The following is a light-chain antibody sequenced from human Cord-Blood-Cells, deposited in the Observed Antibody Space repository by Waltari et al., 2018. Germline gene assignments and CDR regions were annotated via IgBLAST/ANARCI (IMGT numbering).Light chain of an antibody. CDR3: SSYTSSSTLVV. V-gene: IGLV2-14*01. CDR1: RRHVGGYNY. CDR2: DVS. Sequence: QSALTQPASVSGSPGQSLNISCPGTRRHVGGYNYVPWYQQHPGNAPKLMIYDVSNRPSGVSNRFSGSKSGNTASLTISGLQAEDEADYYCSSYTSSSTLVVFGGGTKLTVL. J-gene: IGLJ2*01.